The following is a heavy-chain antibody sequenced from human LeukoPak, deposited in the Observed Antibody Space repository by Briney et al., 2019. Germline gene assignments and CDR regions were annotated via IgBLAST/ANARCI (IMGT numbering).Heavy chain of an antibody. J-gene: IGHJ4*02. CDR1: GFTFSSYT. CDR2: ISGSGGST. V-gene: IGHV3-23*01. D-gene: IGHD5-24*01. CDR3: ANLLSRDGYNFGY. Sequence: PGVSLRLSCAASGFTFSSYTMSWVRQAPGKGLEWVFAISGSGGSTYYTDSVKGRFTISRDNSKNTLYLQMNSLRAKDTDVYYCANLLSRDGYNFGYWGQGTLVTVSS.